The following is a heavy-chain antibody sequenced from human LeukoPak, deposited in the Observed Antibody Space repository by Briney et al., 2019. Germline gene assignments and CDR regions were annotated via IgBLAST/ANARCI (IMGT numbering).Heavy chain of an antibody. Sequence: ASVKVSCKASGYTFTSNGISWERQAPGQGLEWMGWISAYNGNTNYAQKLQGRVTMTTDTPTSTAYMELRSLRSDGTAVYCCARGRKQLEFAYWGQGTLVTVSS. CDR2: ISAYNGNT. CDR1: GYTFTSNG. J-gene: IGHJ4*02. D-gene: IGHD6-6*01. V-gene: IGHV1-18*01. CDR3: ARGRKQLEFAY.